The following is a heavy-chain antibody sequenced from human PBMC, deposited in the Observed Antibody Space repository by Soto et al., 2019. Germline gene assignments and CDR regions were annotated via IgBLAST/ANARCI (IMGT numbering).Heavy chain of an antibody. Sequence: EVQLLESGGDLVQPGGSLRLSCAVTGFIFSDYSMSWVRQAPGKGLEWVSGISGVGGSTYYADSVKGRFTISRDNSKNTLYLQMNGLRAEDTALYYCAKRLGDHWDEYYFHYWGQGTLVTVSS. CDR1: GFIFSDYS. J-gene: IGHJ4*02. CDR3: AKRLGDHWDEYYFHY. D-gene: IGHD1-1*01. CDR2: ISGVGGST. V-gene: IGHV3-23*01.